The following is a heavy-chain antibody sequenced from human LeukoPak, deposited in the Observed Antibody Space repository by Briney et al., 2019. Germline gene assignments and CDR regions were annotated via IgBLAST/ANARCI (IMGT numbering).Heavy chain of an antibody. V-gene: IGHV1-46*01. D-gene: IGHD6-19*01. CDR2: INPSGGST. CDR3: ASSYSSGWKWFDP. Sequence: ASVKVSCKAPGYTFTSYYMHWVRQAPGQGLEWMGIINPSGGSTSYAQKFQGRVTMTRDTSTSTVYMELSSLRSEDTAVYYCASSYSSGWKWFDPWGQGTLVTVSS. J-gene: IGHJ5*02. CDR1: GYTFTSYY.